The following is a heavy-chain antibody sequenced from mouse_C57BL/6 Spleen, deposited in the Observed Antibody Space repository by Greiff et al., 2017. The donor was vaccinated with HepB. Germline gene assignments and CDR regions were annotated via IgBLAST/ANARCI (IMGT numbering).Heavy chain of an antibody. J-gene: IGHJ4*01. CDR2: ISDGGSYT. CDR3: ARPYPREGCAMDY. Sequence: EVKVVESGGGLVKPGGSLKLSCAASGFTFSSYAMSWVRQTPEKRLEWVATISDGGSYTYYPDNVKGRFTISRDNAKNNLYLQVSHLKSEDTAMYYCARPYPREGCAMDYWGQGTSVTVSS. D-gene: IGHD2-10*01. CDR1: GFTFSSYA. V-gene: IGHV5-4*03.